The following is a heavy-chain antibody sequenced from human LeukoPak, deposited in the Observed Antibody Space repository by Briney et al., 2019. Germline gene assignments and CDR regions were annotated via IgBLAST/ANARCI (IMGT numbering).Heavy chain of an antibody. CDR1: GFTFSSYW. J-gene: IGHJ4*02. D-gene: IGHD3-9*01. Sequence: GGSLRLSCAASGFTFSSYWMTWVRQAPGKGLEWVAVISYDGSNKYYADSVKGRFTISRDNSKNTLYLQMNSLRAEDTAVYYCARVHEKILRYFDWLLCGFDYWGQGTLVTVSS. CDR3: ARVHEKILRYFDWLLCGFDY. V-gene: IGHV3-30-3*01. CDR2: ISYDGSNK.